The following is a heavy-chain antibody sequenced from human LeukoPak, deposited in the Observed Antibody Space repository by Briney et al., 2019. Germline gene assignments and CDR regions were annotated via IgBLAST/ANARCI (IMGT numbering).Heavy chain of an antibody. D-gene: IGHD2-21*01. Sequence: ASVKVSCKASGYTFTGYYLHWVRQAPGQGLEWVGWINPNSGGTNYAQKFQGRVTMTRDTSISTGYMELSRLTYDDTAVYYCAREAYCGGSSCSVYSWFDPWGQGTLVTVSS. CDR3: AREAYCGGSSCSVYSWFDP. CDR1: GYTFTGYY. CDR2: INPNSGGT. V-gene: IGHV1-2*02. J-gene: IGHJ5*02.